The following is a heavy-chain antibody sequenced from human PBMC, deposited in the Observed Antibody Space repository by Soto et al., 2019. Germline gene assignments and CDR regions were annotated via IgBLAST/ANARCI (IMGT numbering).Heavy chain of an antibody. D-gene: IGHD3-10*01. CDR1: GLSLSTSGMC. V-gene: IGHV2-70*01. Sequence: SGPTLVNPTQTLTLTCTFSGLSLSTSGMCVTWIRQPPGTALEWLALIDWDDDKFYNTSLRPRLTISKDTSKNQVVLTMTNMDPVDTATYYCARIRRTRQASGYFRSDGLDVWGQGTTVTVSS. CDR2: IDWDDDK. J-gene: IGHJ6*02. CDR3: ARIRRTRQASGYFRSDGLDV.